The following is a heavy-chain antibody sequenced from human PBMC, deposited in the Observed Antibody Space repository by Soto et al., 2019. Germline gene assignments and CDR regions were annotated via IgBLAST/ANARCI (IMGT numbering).Heavy chain of an antibody. CDR2: INPSGGST. V-gene: IGHV1-46*01. Sequence: VASVKVSCKASGYTFTSYYMHWVRQAPGQGLEWMGIINPSGGSTSYAQKFQGRVTMTRDTSTSTVYMELNSLRSEDTAVYYCARGQKWLRSVHYFDYWGQGTLVTVSS. CDR1: GYTFTSYY. D-gene: IGHD5-12*01. CDR3: ARGQKWLRSVHYFDY. J-gene: IGHJ4*02.